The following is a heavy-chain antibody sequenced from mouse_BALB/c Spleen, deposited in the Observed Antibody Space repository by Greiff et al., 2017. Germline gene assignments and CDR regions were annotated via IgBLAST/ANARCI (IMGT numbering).Heavy chain of an antibody. CDR3: ARTFTTATSAWFAY. CDR2: INPYNDGT. D-gene: IGHD1-2*01. V-gene: IGHV1-14*01. J-gene: IGHJ3*01. Sequence: VQLKQSGPELVKPGASVKMSCKASGYTFTSYVMHWVKQKPGQGLEWIGYINPYNDGTKYNEKFKGKATLTSDKSSSTAYMELSSLTSEDSAVYYCARTFTTATSAWFAYWGQGTLVTVSA. CDR1: GYTFTSYV.